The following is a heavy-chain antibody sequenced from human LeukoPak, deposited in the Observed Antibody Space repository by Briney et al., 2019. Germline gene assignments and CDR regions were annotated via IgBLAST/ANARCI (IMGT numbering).Heavy chain of an antibody. CDR1: GGSINSYY. CDR3: ARAEYYYDSSGSWDY. CDR2: IYYSGST. J-gene: IGHJ4*02. Sequence: SETLSLTCTVAGGSINSYYWSWIRQPPGKGLEWIGYIYYSGSTNYNPSLKSRVTISVDTSKNQFSLKLSSVTAADTAVYYCARAEYYYDSSGSWDYWGQGTLVTVSS. V-gene: IGHV4-59*12. D-gene: IGHD3-22*01.